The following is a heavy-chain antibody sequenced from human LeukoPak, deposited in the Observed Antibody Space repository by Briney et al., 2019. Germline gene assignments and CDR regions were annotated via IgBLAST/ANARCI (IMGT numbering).Heavy chain of an antibody. CDR2: ISGSGRTT. Sequence: GGSLRLSCAASGFTFSSYAMSWVRQAPGKVLEWVSGISGSGRTTYYADSVKGRFTISRDNSKNTLYLQMNSLRAEDTAVYFCAKVGATAGTLRIEYFQHWGQGTLVTVSS. CDR3: AKVGATAGTLRIEYFQH. CDR1: GFTFSSYA. J-gene: IGHJ1*01. D-gene: IGHD6-13*01. V-gene: IGHV3-23*01.